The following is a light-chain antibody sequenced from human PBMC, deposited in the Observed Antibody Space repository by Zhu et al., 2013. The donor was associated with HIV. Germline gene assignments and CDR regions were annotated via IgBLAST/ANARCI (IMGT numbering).Light chain of an antibody. J-gene: IGKJ4*01. CDR1: QSVSNY. CDR2: GAS. Sequence: EIVLTQSPATLSLSPGERATLSCRTSQSVSNYLAWYQQKPGQSPRLLIYGASRRATGIPDRFSGSESGTDFTLTISRLESEDFAVYYCQQYGGTPSFGGGTRVDIK. CDR3: QQYGGTPS. V-gene: IGKV3-20*01.